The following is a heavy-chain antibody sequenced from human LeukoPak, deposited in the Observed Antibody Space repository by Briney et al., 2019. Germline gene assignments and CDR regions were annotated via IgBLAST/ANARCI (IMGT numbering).Heavy chain of an antibody. Sequence: PGGSLRLSCAASGFTFSSYSMNWVRQAPGKGLEWVSYISSNSSTIYYADSVKGRFTISRDNAKNSLYLQMTSLRAEDTAVYYCARHAPYYYDSSGYYDDAFDIWGQGTMVTVSS. J-gene: IGHJ3*02. CDR1: GFTFSSYS. V-gene: IGHV3-48*04. CDR2: ISSNSSTI. D-gene: IGHD3-22*01. CDR3: ARHAPYYYDSSGYYDDAFDI.